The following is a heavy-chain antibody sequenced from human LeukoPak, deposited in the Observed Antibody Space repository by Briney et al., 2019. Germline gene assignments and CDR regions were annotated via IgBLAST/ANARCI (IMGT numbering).Heavy chain of an antibody. J-gene: IGHJ4*02. Sequence: GGSLRLSCAASGFSFGTYWMTWVRQAPGKGLECVANIKLDGSETYYVDSVKGRFTITRDNAKNSLYLQLNSLRVADTAVYYCVSGWLAWPHWGQGTLVTVSS. V-gene: IGHV3-7*01. CDR2: IKLDGSET. D-gene: IGHD6-19*01. CDR1: GFSFGTYW. CDR3: VSGWLAWPH.